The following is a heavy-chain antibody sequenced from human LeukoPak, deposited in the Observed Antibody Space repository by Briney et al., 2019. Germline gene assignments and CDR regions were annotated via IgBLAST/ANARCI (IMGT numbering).Heavy chain of an antibody. CDR1: GYSFTSYS. J-gene: IGHJ4*02. D-gene: IGHD3-10*01. Sequence: GESLKISCKGSGYSFTSYSIGWVRQISGKGSELMGIIYPGDSDTRYSPSFQGQVTISADKSISTAYLQWSSLKASDTAMYYCARLYYGSGSLYYFDYWGQGTLVTVSS. V-gene: IGHV5-51*01. CDR3: ARLYYGSGSLYYFDY. CDR2: IYPGDSDT.